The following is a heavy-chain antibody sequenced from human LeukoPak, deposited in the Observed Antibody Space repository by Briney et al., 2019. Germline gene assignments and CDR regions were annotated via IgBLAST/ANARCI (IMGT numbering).Heavy chain of an antibody. CDR2: INAGNGNT. D-gene: IGHD4-23*01. CDR3: ARDGGNSNDAFDI. J-gene: IGHJ3*02. Sequence: ASVKVSCKASGYTFTSYAMHWVRQAPGQRLEWMGWINAGNGNTKYSQEPQGRVTITRDTSASTAYMELSSLRSEDMAVYYCARDGGNSNDAFDIWGQGTMVTVSS. V-gene: IGHV1-3*03. CDR1: GYTFTSYA.